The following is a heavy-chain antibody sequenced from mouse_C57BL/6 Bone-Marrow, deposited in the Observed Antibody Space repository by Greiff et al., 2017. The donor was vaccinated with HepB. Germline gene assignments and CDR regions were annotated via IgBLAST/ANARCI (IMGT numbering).Heavy chain of an antibody. CDR1: GYAFSSSW. J-gene: IGHJ3*01. CDR3: ARWKDYDGFAY. D-gene: IGHD2-4*01. CDR2: IYPGDGDT. Sequence: QVQLKQSGPELVKPGASVKISCKASGYAFSSSWMNWVKQRPGKGLEWIGRIYPGDGDTNYNGKFKGKATLTADKSSSTAYMQLSSLTSEDSAVYFCARWKDYDGFAYCGQGTLVTVSA. V-gene: IGHV1-82*01.